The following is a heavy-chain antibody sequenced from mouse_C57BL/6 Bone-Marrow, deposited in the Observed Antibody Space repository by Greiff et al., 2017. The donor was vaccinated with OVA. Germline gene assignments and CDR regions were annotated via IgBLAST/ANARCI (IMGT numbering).Heavy chain of an antibody. CDR3: TTSGYYGSSYWYFDV. J-gene: IGHJ1*03. CDR2: IDPENGDT. CDR1: GFNIKDDY. D-gene: IGHD1-1*01. Sequence: EVKVVESGAELVRPGASVKLSCTASGFNIKDDYMHWVKQRPEQGLEWIGWIDPENGDTEYASKFQGKATITADTSSNTAYLQLSSLTSEDTAVYYCTTSGYYGSSYWYFDVWGTGTTVTVSS. V-gene: IGHV14-4*01.